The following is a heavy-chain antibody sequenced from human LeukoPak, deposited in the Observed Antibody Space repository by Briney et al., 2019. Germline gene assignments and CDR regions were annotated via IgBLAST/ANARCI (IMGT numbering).Heavy chain of an antibody. D-gene: IGHD3-16*01. Sequence: SETLSLTCTVSGGSFSSSSYYWGWIRQPPGKGLEWIGSIYYSGSTYYNPSLKSRVTISVDTSKNQFSLKLSSVTAADTAVYYCARRVYTNQVDYWGQGTLVTVSS. V-gene: IGHV4-39*01. CDR1: GGSFSSSSYY. J-gene: IGHJ4*02. CDR3: ARRVYTNQVDY. CDR2: IYYSGST.